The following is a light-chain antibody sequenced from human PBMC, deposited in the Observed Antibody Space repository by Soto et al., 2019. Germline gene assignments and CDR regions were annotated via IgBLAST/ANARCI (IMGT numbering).Light chain of an antibody. Sequence: QSALTQPASVSGSPGQSITISCTGTSSDVGAYNYVSWYQQHPGKAPKLMIYEVSNRPSGVSNRFSGSKSGNTASLTISGLQAEDEADYYCSSYIIRSTSVFGGGTKLTVL. J-gene: IGLJ2*01. V-gene: IGLV2-14*01. CDR1: SSDVGAYNY. CDR2: EVS. CDR3: SSYIIRSTSV.